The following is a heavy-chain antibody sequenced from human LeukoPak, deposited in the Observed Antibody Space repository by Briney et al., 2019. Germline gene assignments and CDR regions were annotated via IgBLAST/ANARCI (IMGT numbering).Heavy chain of an antibody. CDR2: IYYSGST. CDR1: GGSISSGGYY. Sequence: SSETLSLTCTVSGGSISSGGYYWSWIRQHPGKGLEWIGYIYYSGSTYYNPSLKSRVTISVDTSKNQFSLKLSSVTAADTAVYYCARDSSSRRRDAFDIWGQGTMVTVSS. V-gene: IGHV4-31*03. CDR3: ARDSSSRRRDAFDI. J-gene: IGHJ3*02.